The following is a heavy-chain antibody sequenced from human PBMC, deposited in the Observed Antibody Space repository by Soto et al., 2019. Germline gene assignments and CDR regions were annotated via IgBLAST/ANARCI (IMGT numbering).Heavy chain of an antibody. V-gene: IGHV3-7*01. CDR3: ARSSPHYDFWSGYHWYFDL. D-gene: IGHD3-3*01. CDR1: GFTFSSYW. Sequence: EVQLVESGGGLVQPGGSLRLSCAASGFTFSSYWRSWVRQAPGKGLEWVANIKQDGSEKYYVDSVKGRFTISRDNAKNSLYLQMNSLRAEDTAVYYCARSSPHYDFWSGYHWYFDLWGRGTLVTVSS. J-gene: IGHJ2*01. CDR2: IKQDGSEK.